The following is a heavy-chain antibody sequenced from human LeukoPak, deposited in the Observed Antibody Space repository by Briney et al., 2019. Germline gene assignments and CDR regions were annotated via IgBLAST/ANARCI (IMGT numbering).Heavy chain of an antibody. CDR2: TWYDGSNQ. J-gene: IGHJ6*03. CDR1: GFTFSNYG. Sequence: GGSLRLSCAASGFTFSNYGMHWVRQAPGKGLEWVAATWYDGSNQYYADSVKGRFTISKDNSKNTLYLQMNNLRPEDTAVYYCAKAMTLGLYHYYYMDVWGKGTTVTVSS. V-gene: IGHV3-30*02. CDR3: AKAMTLGLYHYYYMDV. D-gene: IGHD2/OR15-2a*01.